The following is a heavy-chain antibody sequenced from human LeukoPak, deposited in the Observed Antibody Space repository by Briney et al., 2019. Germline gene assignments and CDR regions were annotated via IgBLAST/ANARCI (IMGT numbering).Heavy chain of an antibody. CDR1: GFTFSSYS. J-gene: IGHJ4*02. V-gene: IGHV3-21*01. D-gene: IGHD4-11*01. CDR3: ARDFNYGFDY. CDR2: ISSSSSYI. Sequence: PGGSLRLSCAASGFTFSSYSMNWVRQAPRKGLEWASSISSSSSYIYYADSVKDRFTISRDNAKNSLYLQMNSLRAEDTAVYYCARDFNYGFDYWGQGTLVTVSS.